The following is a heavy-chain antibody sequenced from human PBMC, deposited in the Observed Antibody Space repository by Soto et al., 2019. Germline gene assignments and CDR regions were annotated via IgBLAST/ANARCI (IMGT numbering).Heavy chain of an antibody. CDR3: ARVPRYFDYYYGMDV. Sequence: PSETLCLTCTVSGGSISSSSYYWGWIRQPPGKGLEWIGGIYHSGSTNYNPSLKSRVTISVDTSKNQFSLKLSSVTAADTAVYYCARVPRYFDYYYGMDVWGQGTTVTVSS. V-gene: IGHV4-39*07. J-gene: IGHJ6*02. CDR2: IYHSGST. D-gene: IGHD3-9*01. CDR1: GGSISSSSYY.